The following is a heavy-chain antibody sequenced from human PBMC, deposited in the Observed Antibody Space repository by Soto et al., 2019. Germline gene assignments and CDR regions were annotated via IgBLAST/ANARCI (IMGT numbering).Heavy chain of an antibody. CDR1: GGSVSSGSYY. J-gene: IGHJ4*02. CDR2: IYYSGST. D-gene: IGHD2-2*01. CDR3: ARDVVPGGFDY. V-gene: IGHV4-61*01. Sequence: SETLSLTCTVSGGSVSSGSYYWSWIRQPPGKGLECIGYIYYSGSTNYNPSLKSRVTISVDTSKNQFSLKLSSVTAADTAVYYCARDVVPGGFDYWGQGTLVTVSS.